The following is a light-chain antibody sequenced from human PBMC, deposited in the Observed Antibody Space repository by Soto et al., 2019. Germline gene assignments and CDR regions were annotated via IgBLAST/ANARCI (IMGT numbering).Light chain of an antibody. Sequence: EIIMTQSPATLSVSPGERVTLSCRASQGVGSTLAWYRQRPGQAPRLLIYDAYIRASGVPARFSGSGSGTEFTLTISGLQSEDFAVYFCQHYKTWPLAFGGGTKV. CDR1: QGVGST. CDR2: DAY. CDR3: QHYKTWPLA. V-gene: IGKV3-15*01. J-gene: IGKJ4*01.